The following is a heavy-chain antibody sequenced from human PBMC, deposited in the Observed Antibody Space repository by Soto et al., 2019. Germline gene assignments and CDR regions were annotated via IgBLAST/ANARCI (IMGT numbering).Heavy chain of an antibody. D-gene: IGHD6-19*01. CDR2: INHSGSA. Sequence: QVQLQQWGAGLLKPSETLSLTCAVYGGSFSGYYWSWIRQPPGKGLEWIGEINHSGSANYNPSPKSPLTISVERYKNQFSLKLSSVTAADTTVYYCAREGGGAVAPFDSWGQGPLVTLSS. J-gene: IGHJ4*02. CDR1: GGSFSGYY. CDR3: AREGGGAVAPFDS. V-gene: IGHV4-34*01.